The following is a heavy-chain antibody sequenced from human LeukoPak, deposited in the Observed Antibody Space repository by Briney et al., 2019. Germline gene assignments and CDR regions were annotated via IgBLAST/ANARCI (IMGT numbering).Heavy chain of an antibody. V-gene: IGHV1-24*01. CDR1: GYTLTELS. J-gene: IGHJ4*02. Sequence: GASVKVSCKVSGYTLTELSMHWVRQAPGKGLEWMGGFDPEDGETIYAQKFQGRVTMTEGTSTDTAYMELSSLRSEDTAVYYCATSLDEFDYWGQGTLVTVSS. CDR2: FDPEDGET. CDR3: ATSLDEFDY.